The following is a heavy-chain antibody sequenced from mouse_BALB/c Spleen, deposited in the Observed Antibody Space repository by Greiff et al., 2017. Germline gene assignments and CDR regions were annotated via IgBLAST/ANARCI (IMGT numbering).Heavy chain of an antibody. CDR1: GYTFTDYY. D-gene: IGHD2-10*01. J-gene: IGHJ4*01. Sequence: VQLQQSGAELARPGASVKLSCKASGYTFTDYYINWVKQRTGQGLEWIGEIYPGSGNTYYNEKFKGKATLTADKSSSTAYVQLSSLTSEDSAVYFCARSYYGNYPYAMDYWGQGTSVTVSS. CDR3: ARSYYGNYPYAMDY. CDR2: IYPGSGNT. V-gene: IGHV1-77*01.